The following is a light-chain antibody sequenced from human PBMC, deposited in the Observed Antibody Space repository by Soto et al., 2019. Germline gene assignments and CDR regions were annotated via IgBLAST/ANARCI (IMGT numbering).Light chain of an antibody. V-gene: IGLV7-43*01. CDR2: STS. CDR1: TGAVTSGSY. J-gene: IGLJ2*01. Sequence: VVTQEPSLTVSPGGTVTLTCASSTGAVTSGSYPNWLQQKPGQAPRALIYSTSYKHSWTPARFSGSLLGGKAALTLSGVQPEDEADYYCLLYYGDAQVFGGGTKLTVL. CDR3: LLYYGDAQV.